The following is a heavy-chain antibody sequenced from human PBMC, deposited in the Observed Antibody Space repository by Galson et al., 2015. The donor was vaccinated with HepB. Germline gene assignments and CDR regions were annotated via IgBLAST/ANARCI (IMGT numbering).Heavy chain of an antibody. CDR2: VGSVGRR. V-gene: IGHV3-23*01. Sequence: LRLSCATSGFSFGTYGMSWARPSPGKALAWVSYVGSVGRRYYAASVTVRFPISRDNSKNTLYLHMHSLRAEDTAIYYCAKHRGSQYAYYYVDVWGKGTTVTVSS. CDR1: GFSFGTYG. D-gene: IGHD1-14*01. CDR3: AKHRGSQYAYYYVDV. J-gene: IGHJ6*03.